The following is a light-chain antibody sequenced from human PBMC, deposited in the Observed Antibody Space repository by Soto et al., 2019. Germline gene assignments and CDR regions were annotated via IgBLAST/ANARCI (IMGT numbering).Light chain of an antibody. CDR2: HAS. Sequence: EIVLTQSPGTLSLSPGERATLSCRASQSVMGSYLAWYQQKPGQAPRLLIFHASTRATGIPDRFSGRGSGTDFTLTVSRLEPEDSAVYYCHQYGSSPFTFGPGTKVDIK. CDR3: HQYGSSPFT. V-gene: IGKV3-20*01. CDR1: QSVMGSY. J-gene: IGKJ3*01.